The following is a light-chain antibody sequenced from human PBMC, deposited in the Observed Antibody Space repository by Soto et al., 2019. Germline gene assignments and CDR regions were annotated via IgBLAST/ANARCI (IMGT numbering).Light chain of an antibody. V-gene: IGKV1-5*01. CDR1: QSIDNW. J-gene: IGKJ1*01. Sequence: DIQMTQSPSNLSASVGDRVTITCRASQSIDNWLAWYQQKPGKAPELLIFDASTLQSGVPSRFSGSGSGTEFTLTISSLQPDDLATYDCQQYNSYSRTFGQGTKVEI. CDR3: QQYNSYSRT. CDR2: DAS.